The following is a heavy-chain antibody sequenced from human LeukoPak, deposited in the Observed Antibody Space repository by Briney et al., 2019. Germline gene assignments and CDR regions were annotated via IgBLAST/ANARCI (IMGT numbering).Heavy chain of an antibody. Sequence: SEALSLTCTVSGGSISSYYWSWIRQPPGKGLEWIGYIYNSRSTNYNPSLKSRVTISVDTSKNQFSLKLSSVTAADTAVYYCARRRRGYSGYEDAFDIWGQGTMVTVSS. CDR1: GGSISSYY. CDR3: ARRRRGYSGYEDAFDI. CDR2: IYNSRST. J-gene: IGHJ3*02. V-gene: IGHV4-59*08. D-gene: IGHD5-12*01.